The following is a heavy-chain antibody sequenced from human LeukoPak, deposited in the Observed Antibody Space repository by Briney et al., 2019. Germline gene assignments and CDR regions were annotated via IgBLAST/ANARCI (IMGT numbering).Heavy chain of an antibody. J-gene: IGHJ4*02. D-gene: IGHD2/OR15-2a*01. Sequence: SVKVSCKASGGPFRAYAITWLGQAPGQGLEWIGGVIPFFGSPNYAQKFQGRVTITTDESTRTDYMEMTSLRSDDTAVYYCARSSTLAATGDYWGQGTLVSISS. CDR1: GGPFRAYA. CDR3: ARSSTLAATGDY. V-gene: IGHV1-69*05. CDR2: VIPFFGSP.